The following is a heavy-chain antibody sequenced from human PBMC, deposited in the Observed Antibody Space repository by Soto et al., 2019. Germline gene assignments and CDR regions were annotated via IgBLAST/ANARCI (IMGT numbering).Heavy chain of an antibody. D-gene: IGHD3-22*01. CDR1: GFTFSSYW. V-gene: IGHV3-7*03. J-gene: IGHJ4*02. Sequence: GGSLRLSCAASGFTFSSYWMSWVRQAPGKGLEWVANIKQAGSEKYYVDSVKGRFTISRDNAKNSLYLQMNSLRAEDTAVYYCAREFLPYDSSMGYFDYWGQGTLVTVSS. CDR3: AREFLPYDSSMGYFDY. CDR2: IKQAGSEK.